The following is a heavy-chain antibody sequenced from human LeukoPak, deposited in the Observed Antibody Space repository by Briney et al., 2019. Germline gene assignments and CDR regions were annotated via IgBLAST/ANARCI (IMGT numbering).Heavy chain of an antibody. CDR3: ARASVSCSRTSCYSTQFDY. J-gene: IGHJ4*02. CDR1: GGSFSGYY. V-gene: IGHV4-34*01. D-gene: IGHD2-2*01. Sequence: SETLSLTCAVYGGSFSGYYWSWIRQPPGKGLEWIGEFKHSGSTNYNPSLKSRVTISVDTSKNQFSLKLSSVTAADTAVYYCARASVSCSRTSCYSTQFDYWGQGTLVTVSS. CDR2: FKHSGST.